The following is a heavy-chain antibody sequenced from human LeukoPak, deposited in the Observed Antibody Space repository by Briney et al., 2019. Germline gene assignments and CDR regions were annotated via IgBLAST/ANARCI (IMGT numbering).Heavy chain of an antibody. V-gene: IGHV1-2*06. CDR3: ARDINDYGDYEVGY. Sequence: GASVKVSCKASGYTFTGYYMHWVRQAPGQGLEWMGRINPNSGGTNYAQKFQGRVTMTRDTSISTAYVELSRLRSDDTAVHYCARDINDYGDYEVGYWGQGTLVTVSS. D-gene: IGHD4-17*01. J-gene: IGHJ4*02. CDR2: INPNSGGT. CDR1: GYTFTGYY.